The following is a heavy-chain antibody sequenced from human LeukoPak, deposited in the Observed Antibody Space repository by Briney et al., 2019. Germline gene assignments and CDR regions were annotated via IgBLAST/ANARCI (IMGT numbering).Heavy chain of an antibody. V-gene: IGHV3-23*01. CDR3: AKRLGTARWELPHFDY. J-gene: IGHJ4*02. CDR1: GFTFSSYA. Sequence: AGGSLRLSCAASGFTFSSYAMSWVRQAPGKGLEWVSAISGSGGSTYYADSVKGRFTISRDNSKNTLYLQMNSLRAEDTAVYYCAKRLGTARWELPHFDYWGQGTLVTVSS. CDR2: ISGSGGST. D-gene: IGHD1-26*01.